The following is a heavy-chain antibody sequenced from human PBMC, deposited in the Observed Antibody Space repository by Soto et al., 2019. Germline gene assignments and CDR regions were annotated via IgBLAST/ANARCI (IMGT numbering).Heavy chain of an antibody. CDR3: ARRRCLKDFWSGHYYYYYGMDV. J-gene: IGHJ6*02. CDR1: GGTFSSYA. D-gene: IGHD3-3*01. CDR2: IIPIFGTA. Sequence: ASVKVSCKASGGTFSSYAISWVRQAPGQGLEWMGGIIPIFGTANYAQKFQGRVTITADESTSTAYMELSSLRSEDTAVYYCARRRCLKDFWSGHYYYYYGMDVWGQGTTVTVSS. V-gene: IGHV1-69*13.